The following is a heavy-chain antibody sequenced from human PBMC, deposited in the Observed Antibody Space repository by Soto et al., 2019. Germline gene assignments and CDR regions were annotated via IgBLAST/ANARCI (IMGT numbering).Heavy chain of an antibody. CDR2: IDYSGST. J-gene: IGHJ6*03. D-gene: IGHD4-17*01. CDR3: ASRPPGLRQPENYMDV. V-gene: IGHV4-59*08. Sequence: QVQLQESGPGLVKPSETLSLTCTVSGGSISSYYWSWIRQPPGKGLEWIGYIDYSGSTNYNPSHNSRIPITVDTSKNQYSLKLSSVTDTDTAVYYCASRPPGLRQPENYMDVWVKGTTVTVS. CDR1: GGSISSYY.